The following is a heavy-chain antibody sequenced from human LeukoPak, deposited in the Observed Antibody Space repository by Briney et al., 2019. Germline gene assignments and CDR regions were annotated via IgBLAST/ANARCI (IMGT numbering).Heavy chain of an antibody. Sequence: SETLSLTCTVSGGSISSYYWSWIRQPPGKGLEWIGYIYYSGSTNYNPSLKSRVTISVDTSKNQFSLKLSSVTAADTAVYYCARAPPGKEDYWGQGTLVTVSS. J-gene: IGHJ4*02. V-gene: IGHV4-59*12. CDR1: GGSISSYY. CDR2: IYYSGST. D-gene: IGHD4-23*01. CDR3: ARAPPGKEDY.